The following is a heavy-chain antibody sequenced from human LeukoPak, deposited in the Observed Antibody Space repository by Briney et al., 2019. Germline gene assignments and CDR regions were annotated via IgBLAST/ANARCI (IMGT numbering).Heavy chain of an antibody. CDR1: GYTFTSYY. J-gene: IGHJ4*02. CDR2: INPSGGST. CDR3: ARSLLRIYGSGSYLGY. D-gene: IGHD3-10*01. V-gene: IGHV1-46*01. Sequence: ASVKVSCKASGYTFTSYYMHWVRQAPGQGLEWMGIINPSGGSTSYAQKFQGRVTMTRDTSTSTVYMELSSLRSEDTAVYYCARSLLRIYGSGSYLGYWGQGTLVTVSS.